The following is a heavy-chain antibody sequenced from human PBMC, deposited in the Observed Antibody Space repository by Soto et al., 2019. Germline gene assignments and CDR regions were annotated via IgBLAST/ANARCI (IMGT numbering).Heavy chain of an antibody. Sequence: GGSLRLSCAASGGTFSGSAMHWVRQASGKGLEWVGRIRSKANSYATAYAASVKGRFTISRDDSKNTAYLQMNSLKTEDTAVYYCTLPLYYDSSGYSLDAFDIWGQGTMVTVSS. CDR3: TLPLYYDSSGYSLDAFDI. CDR1: GGTFSGSA. V-gene: IGHV3-73*01. CDR2: IRSKANSYAT. J-gene: IGHJ3*02. D-gene: IGHD3-22*01.